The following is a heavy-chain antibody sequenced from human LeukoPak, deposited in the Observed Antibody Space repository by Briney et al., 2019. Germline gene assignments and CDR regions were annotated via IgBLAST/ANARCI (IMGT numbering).Heavy chain of an antibody. CDR1: GFSFKNYA. CDR2: LRGDGET. J-gene: IGHJ4*02. D-gene: IGHD2-2*01. Sequence: GGSLRLSCAASGFSFKNYAMSWVRQAPARGPEWVSSLRGDGETFYADSVKGRFTLSRDDSRNTLYLQMNSLRAEDTAVYYCARDRCSTSCYSDYRGQGTLVTVSS. V-gene: IGHV3-23*01. CDR3: ARDRCSTSCYSDY.